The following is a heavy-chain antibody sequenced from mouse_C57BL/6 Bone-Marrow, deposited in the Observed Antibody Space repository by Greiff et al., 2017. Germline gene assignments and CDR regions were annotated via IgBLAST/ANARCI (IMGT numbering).Heavy chain of an antibody. CDR2: IYPSDSET. V-gene: IGHV1-61*01. D-gene: IGHD2-4*01. Sequence: FQLQHSGAGLVRPGSSVKLSCKASGYTFTSSWMDWVKQRPGQGLEWIGNIYPSDSETHYNQKFKDKATLPVDKSSSTAYMQLSSLTSEDSAVYYCARLYYDDYGGQGTTLTVSS. CDR1: GYTFTSSW. J-gene: IGHJ2*01. CDR3: ARLYYDDY.